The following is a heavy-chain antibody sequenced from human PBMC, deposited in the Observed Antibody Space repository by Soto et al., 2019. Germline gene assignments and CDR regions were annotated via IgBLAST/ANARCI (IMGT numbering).Heavy chain of an antibody. Sequence: PGGSLRLSCAASGFTFSSYAMSWVRQAPGKGLEWVSAISGSGGSTYYADSVKGRFTISRDNSKNTLYLQMNSLRAEDTAVYYCAKTPPEDSSSYVGWFDPWGQGTLVTVSS. V-gene: IGHV3-23*01. CDR1: GFTFSSYA. CDR2: ISGSGGST. D-gene: IGHD6-13*01. CDR3: AKTPPEDSSSYVGWFDP. J-gene: IGHJ5*02.